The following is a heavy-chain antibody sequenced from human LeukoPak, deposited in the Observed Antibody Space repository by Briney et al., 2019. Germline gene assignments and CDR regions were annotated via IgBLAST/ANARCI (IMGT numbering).Heavy chain of an antibody. Sequence: GGSLRLSCAASGFTLSTYWMHWVRQVPGKGLVWVSRINSDGSSTSYADSVKGRFTISRDNAKNSLYLRMNSLRAEDTAVYYCARDQRYCSSSSCPWEPFDYWGQGTLVTVSS. CDR3: ARDQRYCSSSSCPWEPFDY. J-gene: IGHJ4*02. V-gene: IGHV3-74*01. CDR2: INSDGSST. CDR1: GFTLSTYW. D-gene: IGHD2-2*01.